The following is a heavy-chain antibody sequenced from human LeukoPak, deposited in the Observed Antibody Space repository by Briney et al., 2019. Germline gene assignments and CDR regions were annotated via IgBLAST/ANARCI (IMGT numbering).Heavy chain of an antibody. V-gene: IGHV4-34*01. J-gene: IGHJ4*02. CDR2: INHSGST. D-gene: IGHD3-3*01. CDR3: ARAKLRRGYSTSHDLLFDY. CDR1: GGSFSGYY. Sequence: SETLSLTCAVYGGSFSGYYWSWIRQPPGKGLEWIGEINHSGSTNYNPSLKSRVTISVDTSKNQFSLKLSSVTAADTAVYYCARAKLRRGYSTSHDLLFDYWGQGTLVTVSS.